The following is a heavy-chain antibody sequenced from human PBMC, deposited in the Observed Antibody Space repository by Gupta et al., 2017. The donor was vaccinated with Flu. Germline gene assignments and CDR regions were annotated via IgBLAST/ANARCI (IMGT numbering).Heavy chain of an antibody. CDR1: RGTFTNYG. Sequence: QGHLAQSGAEVKKPGSSVKVSRKGVRGTFTNYGLNWVRQAPGQGLEWMGGVIPFFDITNYARKFQGRVSITADETSSTAYVELSSLRSEGTAASSCARAGSYYYGSGKSYNALDSFDHWGQGTLVTVST. CDR2: VIPFFDIT. CDR3: ARAGSYYYGSGKSYNALDSFDH. D-gene: IGHD3-10*01. V-gene: IGHV1-69*01. J-gene: IGHJ4*02.